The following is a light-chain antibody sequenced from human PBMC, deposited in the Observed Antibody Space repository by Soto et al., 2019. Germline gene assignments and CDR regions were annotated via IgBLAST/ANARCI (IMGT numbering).Light chain of an antibody. Sequence: QPVLTQSPSASASLGASVKLTCTLSSGHSNYAIAWHQQQAEKGPRYLMKLNSDGSHNKGDGIPDRFSGSSSGAERYLTISSLQSEDEADYYCQTWGTGIHVFGGGTKLTVL. CDR2: LNSDGSH. V-gene: IGLV4-69*01. CDR3: QTWGTGIHV. CDR1: SGHSNYA. J-gene: IGLJ3*02.